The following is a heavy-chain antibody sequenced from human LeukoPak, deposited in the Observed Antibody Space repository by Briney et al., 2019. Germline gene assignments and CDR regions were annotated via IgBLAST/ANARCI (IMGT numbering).Heavy chain of an antibody. CDR1: GGSFSGYY. D-gene: IGHD6-19*01. CDR2: INHSGST. V-gene: IGHV4-34*01. J-gene: IGHJ2*01. Sequence: SETLSLTCAVYGGSFSGYYWSWIRQPPGKGLEWIGEINHSGSTNYNPSLKSRVTISVDTSKNQFSLKLSSVTAADTAVYYCARPNSSGWSRDPYWYFDLWGRGTLVTVSS. CDR3: ARPNSSGWSRDPYWYFDL.